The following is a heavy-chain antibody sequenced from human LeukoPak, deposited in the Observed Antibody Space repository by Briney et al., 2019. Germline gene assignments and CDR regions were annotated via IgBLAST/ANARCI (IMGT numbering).Heavy chain of an antibody. D-gene: IGHD3-10*01. CDR1: GRTFSSYA. Sequence: VASVKVSCKASGRTFSSYAISWVRQAPGQGLEWMGGIIPIFGTANYAQKFQGRVTITTDESTSTAYMELSSLRPKDTAVYYCARASRPVRGVTSYYFDYWGQGTLVTVSS. J-gene: IGHJ4*02. CDR2: IIPIFGTA. CDR3: ARASRPVRGVTSYYFDY. V-gene: IGHV1-69*05.